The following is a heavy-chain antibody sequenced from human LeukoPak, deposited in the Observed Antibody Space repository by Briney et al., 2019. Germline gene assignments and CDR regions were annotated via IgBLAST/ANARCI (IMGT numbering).Heavy chain of an antibody. CDR1: GFTFSSYG. V-gene: IGHV3-7*01. J-gene: IGHJ4*02. CDR2: INQDGSEE. CDR3: VRDGGVSGYDLLDY. Sequence: GRSLRLSCAASGFTFSSYGMHWVRQAPGKGLEWVAHINQDGSEEHYMDSAKARFTISRDDAKNSLSLQMNSLRADDTAVYYCVRDGGVSGYDLLDYWGQGTLVTVSS. D-gene: IGHD5-12*01.